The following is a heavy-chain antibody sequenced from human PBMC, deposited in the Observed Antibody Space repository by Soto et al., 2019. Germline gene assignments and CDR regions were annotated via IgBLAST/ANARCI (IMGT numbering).Heavy chain of an antibody. J-gene: IGHJ6*02. Sequence: QVQLVQSGAEVKKPGSSVKVSCKASGGTFSSYAISWVRQAPGQGLEWMGGIIPIFGTANYAQKFQGRVTITADDSKSTAYMELSSLRSEDTAVYYCARGRAVAGRGYYYYGMDVWGQGTTVTVSS. CDR3: ARGRAVAGRGYYYYGMDV. CDR1: GGTFSSYA. D-gene: IGHD6-19*01. CDR2: IIPIFGTA. V-gene: IGHV1-69*01.